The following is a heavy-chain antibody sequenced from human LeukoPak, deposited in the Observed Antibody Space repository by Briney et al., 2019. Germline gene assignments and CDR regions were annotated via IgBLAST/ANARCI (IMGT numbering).Heavy chain of an antibody. Sequence: GGSLRLSCAASGFTFSSYSMNWVRQAPGKGLEWVSSISSSSSYIYYADSVKGRFTISRDNAKNSLYLQMNSLRAEDTAVYYCARAGGGVKHTEDNWFDPWGQGTLVTVSS. V-gene: IGHV3-21*01. CDR1: GFTFSSYS. J-gene: IGHJ5*02. CDR2: ISSSSSYI. D-gene: IGHD4-23*01. CDR3: ARAGGGVKHTEDNWFDP.